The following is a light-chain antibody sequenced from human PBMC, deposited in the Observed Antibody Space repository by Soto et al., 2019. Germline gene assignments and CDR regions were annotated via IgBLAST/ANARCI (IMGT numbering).Light chain of an antibody. V-gene: IGKV1-39*01. CDR1: QSLLHSNGYNY. CDR3: QQTYSTPWT. Sequence: MTQSPLSLPVTPGEPASISCRSSQSLLHSNGYNYLNWFQQKPGGAPKLLIYAAGTLQHGVPSRFSGSGSGTDFTLIISGLEPEDFATYYCQQTYSTPWTFGRGTKVDIK. J-gene: IGKJ1*01. CDR2: AAG.